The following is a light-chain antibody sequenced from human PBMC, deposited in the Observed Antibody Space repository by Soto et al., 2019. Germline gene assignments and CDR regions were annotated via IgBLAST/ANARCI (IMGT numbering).Light chain of an antibody. CDR1: QSVSNNY. V-gene: IGKV3-20*01. Sequence: QSPGTLSLSPGERATLSCRAGQSVSNNYLAWYQQKPGQAPRLLIYGASSRAIGIPDRFSGSGSGTDFTLIISRLEPEDLAVYYCQHYGASVTFAHGPRL. CDR2: GAS. CDR3: QHYGASVT. J-gene: IGKJ5*01.